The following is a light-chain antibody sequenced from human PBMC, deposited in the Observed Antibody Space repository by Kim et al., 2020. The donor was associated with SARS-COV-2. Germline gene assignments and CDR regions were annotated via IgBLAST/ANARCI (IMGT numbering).Light chain of an antibody. CDR3: QQRAHWPIT. J-gene: IGKJ5*01. V-gene: IGKV3-11*01. Sequence: DIVLTQYPVTLSLSPGERATLSCRASQNIGSYLAWYQQKPGQAPRLLIYDASNRATGIPARFSGSGSGTDFTLTISSLEPEDFAVYYCQQRAHWPITFGQGTRLEIK. CDR2: DAS. CDR1: QNIGSY.